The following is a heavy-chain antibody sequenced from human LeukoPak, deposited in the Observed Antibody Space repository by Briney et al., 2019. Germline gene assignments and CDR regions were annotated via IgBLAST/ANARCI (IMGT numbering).Heavy chain of an antibody. CDR1: GGSFSGYY. CDR3: KLWSYYYNMDV. Sequence: SETLSLTCAVFGGSFSGYYWSWIRQPLEKGLEWIGEINHIGGTDYAPSLKSRLTISVDTSKNQLSLKLSSVAAADTAVYYCKLWSYYYNMDVWGQGTTVTVSS. CDR2: INHIGGT. D-gene: IGHD2/OR15-2a*01. V-gene: IGHV4-34*01. J-gene: IGHJ6*02.